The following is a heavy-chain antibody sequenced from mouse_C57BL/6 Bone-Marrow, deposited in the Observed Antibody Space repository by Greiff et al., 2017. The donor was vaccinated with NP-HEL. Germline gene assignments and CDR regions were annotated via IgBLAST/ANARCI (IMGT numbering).Heavy chain of an antibody. D-gene: IGHD4-1*01. CDR2: IDPSDSYT. CDR1: GYTFTSYW. J-gene: IGHJ2*01. CDR3: ARKGGLGDY. V-gene: IGHV1-50*01. Sequence: QVQLQQPGAELVKPGASVKLSCKASGYTFTSYWMQWVKQRPGQGLEWIGEIDPSDSYTNYNQKFKGKATLTVDTSSSTAYMQLSSLTSEDSAVNYSARKGGLGDYWGQGTTLTVSS.